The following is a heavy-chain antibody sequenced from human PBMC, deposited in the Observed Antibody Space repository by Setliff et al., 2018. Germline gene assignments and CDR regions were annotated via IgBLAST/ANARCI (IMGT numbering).Heavy chain of an antibody. J-gene: IGHJ6*03. CDR1: GGTFSSYG. D-gene: IGHD2-15*01. Sequence: AASVKVSCKASGGTFSSYGISWVRQAPGQGLEWMGGTIPVFGTTDYAQKFQGRVTIMTDESTSTAYMEVSSLRYEDTAVYYCAREGVDTRSSTDYRYYMDVWGKGTTVTVSS. CDR3: AREGVDTRSSTDYRYYMDV. V-gene: IGHV1-69*05. CDR2: TIPVFGTT.